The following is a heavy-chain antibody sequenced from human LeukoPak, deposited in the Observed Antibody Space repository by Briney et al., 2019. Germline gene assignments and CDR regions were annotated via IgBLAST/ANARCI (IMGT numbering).Heavy chain of an antibody. D-gene: IGHD2-15*01. Sequence: GGSLRLSCAASGFTFSSCGMHWVRQAPGKGLEWVAVIWFDGSNKHYADSVKGRFTISRDNSKNTLYLQMNSLGPDDTAVYYCARDYCSGGACNSGPFDYWGQGTLVTVSS. V-gene: IGHV3-33*01. J-gene: IGHJ4*02. CDR3: ARDYCSGGACNSGPFDY. CDR1: GFTFSSCG. CDR2: IWFDGSNK.